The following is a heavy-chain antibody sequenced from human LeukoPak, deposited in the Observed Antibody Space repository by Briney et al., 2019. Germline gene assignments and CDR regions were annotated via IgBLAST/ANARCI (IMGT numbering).Heavy chain of an antibody. V-gene: IGHV1-2*02. CDR2: INPNGGDT. D-gene: IGHD2-2*01. CDR1: GYTLTDYY. J-gene: IGHJ4*02. CDR3: ARANFLYCSSTSCLFDY. Sequence: ASVKVSCKASGYTLTDYYMHWVRQAPGQGFEWMGWINPNGGDTYYAQKFQGRVTMTRDTSISTAHMEVSRLRSDDTAVYYCARANFLYCSSTSCLFDYWGQGTLVTVSS.